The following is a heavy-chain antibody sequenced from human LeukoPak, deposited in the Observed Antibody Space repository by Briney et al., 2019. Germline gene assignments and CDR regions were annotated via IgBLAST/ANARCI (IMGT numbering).Heavy chain of an antibody. J-gene: IGHJ5*02. D-gene: IGHD5-18*01. V-gene: IGHV1-3*01. CDR1: GYTFTSYA. Sequence: GASVKVSCKASGYTFTSYAMHWVRQAPGQRLEWMGWINAGNGNTKYSQKFQGRVTITRDTSASTAYMELSSLRSEDTAVYYCARAGLEYSYAPNNWFDPWGQGTLVTVSS. CDR3: ARAGLEYSYAPNNWFDP. CDR2: INAGNGNT.